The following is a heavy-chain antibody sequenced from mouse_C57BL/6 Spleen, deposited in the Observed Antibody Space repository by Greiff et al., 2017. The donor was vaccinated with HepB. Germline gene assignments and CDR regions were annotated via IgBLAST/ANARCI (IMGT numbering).Heavy chain of an antibody. CDR1: GYTFTSYG. CDR3: ARFGEYDTFAY. V-gene: IGHV1-81*01. J-gene: IGHJ3*01. CDR2: IYPRSGNT. Sequence: QVQLKESGAELARPGASVKLSCKASGYTFTSYGISWVKQRTGQGLEWIGEIYPRSGNTYYNEKFKGKATLTADKSSSTAYMELRSLTSEDSAVYFCARFGEYDTFAYWGQGTLVTVSA. D-gene: IGHD2-14*01.